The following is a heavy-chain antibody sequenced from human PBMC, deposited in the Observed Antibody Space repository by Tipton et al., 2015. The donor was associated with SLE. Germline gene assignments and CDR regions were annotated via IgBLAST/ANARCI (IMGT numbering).Heavy chain of an antibody. CDR1: GGSFSDYY. CDR2: VYQSETT. J-gene: IGHJ6*04. Sequence: TLSLTCTVYGGSFSDYYWSWIRQAPGKGLEWIGEVYQSETTNYNPSLKSRLTMSVDTSKKQFSLKLSSVTAADTAVYYCARGLAKPLDVWGKGTTVIVSS. CDR3: ARGLAKPLDV. V-gene: IGHV4-34*01.